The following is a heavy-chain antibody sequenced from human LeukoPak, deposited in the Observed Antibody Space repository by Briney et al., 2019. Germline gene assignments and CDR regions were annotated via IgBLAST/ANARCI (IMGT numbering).Heavy chain of an antibody. CDR2: IIPILGIA. D-gene: IGHD3-3*01. CDR1: GGTLSSYA. CDR3: ARVRYYDFWSGYPDAFDI. J-gene: IGHJ3*02. Sequence: ASVKVSCKASGGTLSSYAISWVRQAPGQGREWMGRIIPILGIANYAQKFQSRVTITADKSTSTAYMELSSLRSEDTAVYYCARVRYYDFWSGYPDAFDIWGQGTMVTVSS. V-gene: IGHV1-69*04.